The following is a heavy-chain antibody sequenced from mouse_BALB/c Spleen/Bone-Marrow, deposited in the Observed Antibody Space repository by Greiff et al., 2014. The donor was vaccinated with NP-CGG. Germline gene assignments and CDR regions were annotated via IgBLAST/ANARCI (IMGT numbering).Heavy chain of an antibody. J-gene: IGHJ2*01. Sequence: VQLLESGGGLVKPGGSLKLSCAASGFTFSSYAMSWVRQTPEKRLEWVATISSGGSYTYYPDSVKGRFTISRDNAKNTLYLQMSSLRSEDTAMYYCARFITSLVYFDYWGQGTTLTVSS. V-gene: IGHV5-9-3*01. CDR1: GFTFSSYA. D-gene: IGHD1-1*01. CDR3: ARFITSLVYFDY. CDR2: ISSGGSYT.